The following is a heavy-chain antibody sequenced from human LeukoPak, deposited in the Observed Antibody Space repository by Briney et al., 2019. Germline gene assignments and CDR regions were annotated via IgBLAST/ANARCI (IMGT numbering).Heavy chain of an antibody. CDR1: GFTFSNYW. D-gene: IGHD3-16*01. V-gene: IGHV3-49*04. CDR2: IRGSGTT. J-gene: IGHJ5*02. CDR3: SRDKFYVWFDP. Sequence: GGSLRLSCAASGFTFSNYWMSWVRQAPGKGLESVGFIRGSGTTQYAASVRGRFTISRDDSKSIAYLQMNSLKTEDTAVYYCSRDKFYVWFDPWGQGTLVTVSS.